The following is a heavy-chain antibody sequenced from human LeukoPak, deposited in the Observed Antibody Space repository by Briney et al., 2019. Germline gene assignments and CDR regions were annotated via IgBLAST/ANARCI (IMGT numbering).Heavy chain of an antibody. V-gene: IGHV4-59*11. Sequence: KASETLSLTCTVSGGSISSHCWSWIRQPPGKGLEWIGYIYYSGSTNYNPSLKSRVTISVDTSKNQFSLKLSSVTAADTAVYYCARAVAARPTYYFDYWGQGTLVTVSS. CDR2: IYYSGST. CDR3: ARAVAARPTYYFDY. J-gene: IGHJ4*02. CDR1: GGSISSHC. D-gene: IGHD6-6*01.